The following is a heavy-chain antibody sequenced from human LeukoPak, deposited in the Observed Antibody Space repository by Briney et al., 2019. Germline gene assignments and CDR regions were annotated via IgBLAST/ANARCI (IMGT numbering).Heavy chain of an antibody. CDR3: AAYDYVWGSYRSFDY. D-gene: IGHD3-16*02. J-gene: IGHJ4*02. CDR1: GYTFTGYY. V-gene: IGHV1-2*06. CDR2: INPNSGGT. Sequence: GASVKVSCKASGYTFTGYYMHWLRQAPGQGLEWMGRINPNSGGTNYAQKFQGRVTMTRDTSISTAYMELSRLRSDDTAVYYCAAYDYVWGSYRSFDYWGQGTLVTVSS.